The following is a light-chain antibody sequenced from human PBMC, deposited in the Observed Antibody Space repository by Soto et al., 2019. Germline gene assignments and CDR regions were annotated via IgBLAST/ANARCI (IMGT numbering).Light chain of an antibody. Sequence: EMVMTQSPATLSVSPGERATLSCRASQSVRSNLAWYQQKPGQAPRLLIYGASTRATGIPARFSGSGSGTEFTLTISSLQSEDFAVYYCQQRSDWPPITFGQVTRLEIK. CDR2: GAS. V-gene: IGKV3-15*01. CDR1: QSVRSN. CDR3: QQRSDWPPIT. J-gene: IGKJ5*01.